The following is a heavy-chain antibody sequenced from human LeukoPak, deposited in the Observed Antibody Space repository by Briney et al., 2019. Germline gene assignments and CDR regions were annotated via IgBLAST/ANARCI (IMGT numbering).Heavy chain of an antibody. CDR3: ARDGFIVVVPAAGSWSYGSGSNEYYFDY. J-gene: IGHJ4*02. D-gene: IGHD2-2*01. CDR2: IKQDGSEK. V-gene: IGHV3-7*01. CDR1: GFTFSTFA. Sequence: QPGGSLRLSCAASGFTFSTFAMNWVRQAPGKGLEWVANIKQDGSEKYYVDSVKGRFTISRDNAKNSLYLQMNSLRAEDTAVYYCARDGFIVVVPAAGSWSYGSGSNEYYFDYWGQGTLVTVSS.